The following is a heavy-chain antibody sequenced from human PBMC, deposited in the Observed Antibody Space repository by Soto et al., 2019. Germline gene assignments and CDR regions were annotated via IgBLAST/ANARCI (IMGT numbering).Heavy chain of an antibody. D-gene: IGHD2-2*01. CDR1: GFTFSSYA. J-gene: IGHJ6*03. CDR3: AKDVYCSSTSCPNYYYYCYMDV. V-gene: IGHV3-23*01. Sequence: PGGSLRLSCAASGFTFSSYAMSWVRQAPGKGLEWVSAISGSGGSTYYADSVKGRFTISRDNSKNTLYLQMNSLRAEDTAVYYCAKDVYCSSTSCPNYYYYCYMDVWGKGTTVTVSS. CDR2: ISGSGGST.